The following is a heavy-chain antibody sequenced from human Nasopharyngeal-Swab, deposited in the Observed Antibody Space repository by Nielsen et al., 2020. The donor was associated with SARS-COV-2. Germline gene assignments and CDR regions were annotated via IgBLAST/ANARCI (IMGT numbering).Heavy chain of an antibody. V-gene: IGHV3-21*01. CDR1: GFTFNNYN. CDR2: ISSSSSYI. CDR3: ARDGLDYDFWSAYFMDV. J-gene: IGHJ6*02. D-gene: IGHD3-3*01. Sequence: GGSLRLSCEASGFTFNNYNFNWVRQAPGKGLEWVSSISSSSSYIYYADSVKGRLTISRDNAKNSLYLQMNSLRAEDTAVYYCARDGLDYDFWSAYFMDVWGQGTTVTVSS.